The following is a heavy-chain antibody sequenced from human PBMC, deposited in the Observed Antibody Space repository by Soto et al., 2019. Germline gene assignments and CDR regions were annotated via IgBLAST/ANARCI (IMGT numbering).Heavy chain of an antibody. CDR1: GFTFSSYW. Sequence: GGSLRLSCAASGFTFSSYWMSWVRQAPGKGLEWVANIKQDGSEKYYVDSVKGRFTISRDNAKNSLYLQMNSLRAEDTAVYYCARDVSGYEFNYYYYYMDVWGKGTTVTVSS. CDR2: IKQDGSEK. J-gene: IGHJ6*03. CDR3: ARDVSGYEFNYYYYYMDV. V-gene: IGHV3-7*01. D-gene: IGHD5-12*01.